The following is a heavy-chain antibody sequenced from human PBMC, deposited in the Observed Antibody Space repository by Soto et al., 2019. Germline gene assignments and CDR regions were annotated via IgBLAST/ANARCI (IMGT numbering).Heavy chain of an antibody. CDR3: ARGGSRRLQLLFVFDS. D-gene: IGHD1-1*01. CDR2: IYYGGTT. J-gene: IGHJ4*02. V-gene: IGHV4-38-2*01. CDR1: VEPITGGYY. Sequence: SETLSLTCDVSVEPITGGYYWGWIRQSPGKGLEWIGSIYYGGTTYYNPSLRSRLAISIDTSKNQFSLRLSSVTAADTALYYCARGGSRRLQLLFVFDSWGQGTLVTVSS.